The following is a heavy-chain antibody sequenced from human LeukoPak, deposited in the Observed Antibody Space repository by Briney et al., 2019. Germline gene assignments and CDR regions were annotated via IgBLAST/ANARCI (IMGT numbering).Heavy chain of an antibody. V-gene: IGHV3-7*01. D-gene: IGHD3-22*01. CDR1: GFTFSSYW. J-gene: IGHJ4*02. CDR2: IKQDGSEK. Sequence: GGSLRLSCAASGFTFSSYWMSWVRQAPGKGLEWVANIKQDGSEKYYVDSVKGRFTISRDNAKNSLYLQMNSLRAEDTAVYYCARGDYDSSGYYGGKFDYWGQGTLVTVSS. CDR3: ARGDYDSSGYYGGKFDY.